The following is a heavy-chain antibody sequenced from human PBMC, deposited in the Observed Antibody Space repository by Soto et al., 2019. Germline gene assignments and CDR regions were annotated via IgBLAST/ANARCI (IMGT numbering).Heavy chain of an antibody. CDR2: IIPIFGTA. J-gene: IGHJ4*02. Sequence: SVKVSCKASGGTFSSYAISWVRQAPGQGLEWMGGIIPIFGTANYAQKFQGRVTITADESTSTAYMELSSLRSEDTAVYYCARDAHYDSSGYYPPYFDYWGQGTLVTVSS. CDR3: ARDAHYDSSGYYPPYFDY. CDR1: GGTFSSYA. D-gene: IGHD3-22*01. V-gene: IGHV1-69*13.